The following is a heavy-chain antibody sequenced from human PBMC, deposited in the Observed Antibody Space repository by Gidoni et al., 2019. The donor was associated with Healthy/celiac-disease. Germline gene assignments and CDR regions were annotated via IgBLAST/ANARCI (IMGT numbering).Heavy chain of an antibody. CDR2: IRSKAYGGTT. J-gene: IGHJ3*02. CDR3: TRGALWDYVWGSSPLDAFDI. CDR1: GFTFGDYA. Sequence: EVQLVESGGGLVKPGRSLRLSCTASGFTFGDYAMSWFRQAPGKGLEWVGFIRSKAYGGTTEYAASVKGRFTISRDDSKSIAYLQMNSLKTEDTAVYYCTRGALWDYVWGSSPLDAFDIWGQGTMVTVSS. D-gene: IGHD3-16*01. V-gene: IGHV3-49*05.